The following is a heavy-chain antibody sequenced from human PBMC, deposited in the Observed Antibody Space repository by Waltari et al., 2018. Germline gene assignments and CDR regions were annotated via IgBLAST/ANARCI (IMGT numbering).Heavy chain of an antibody. D-gene: IGHD2-8*02. CDR2: IKHSGNT. J-gene: IGHJ4*02. V-gene: IGHV4-34*01. CDR3: ARSWGPLSLVLDY. CDR1: GGSFSGDY. Sequence: QVQLQQWGAGLLKPSETLSLTCAVYGGSFSGDYWSWLRQPPGKGLEWIGEIKHSGNTIYNPSLTSRIHITVDTSQHQFSLKLSSVTAADTAVYYCARSWGPLSLVLDYWGQGTLVTVSS.